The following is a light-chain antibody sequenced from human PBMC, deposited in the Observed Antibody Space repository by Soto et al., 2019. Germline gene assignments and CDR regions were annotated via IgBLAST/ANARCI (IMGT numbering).Light chain of an antibody. CDR1: QSVLYSSNNKNY. CDR3: QQYYSSPVT. J-gene: IGKJ5*01. V-gene: IGKV4-1*01. Sequence: DIVMTQSPDSLAVSLGERATINCKSSQSVLYSSNNKNYLAWYQQRPGQPPKLFISWASTRESGVPDRFSGSGSGTDFTLTISGLQVEDVALYYCQQYYSSPVTFGQGTRLEIK. CDR2: WAS.